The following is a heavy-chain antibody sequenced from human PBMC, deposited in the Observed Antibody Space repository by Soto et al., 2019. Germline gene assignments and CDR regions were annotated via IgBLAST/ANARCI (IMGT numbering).Heavy chain of an antibody. CDR1: GYTFITYG. J-gene: IGHJ4*02. V-gene: IGHV1-18*01. Sequence: QVQLVQSGAEVKKPGASVKVSCKASGYTFITYGVSWVRQAPGQGLDWLGWISTYNGNTRYAERLQGRVTMTTDTTTNTAYMELRNLRSDDTVVYYCARGLTDYYDNSANYFIDYWGQGTLVTVSS. D-gene: IGHD3-22*01. CDR2: ISTYNGNT. CDR3: ARGLTDYYDNSANYFIDY.